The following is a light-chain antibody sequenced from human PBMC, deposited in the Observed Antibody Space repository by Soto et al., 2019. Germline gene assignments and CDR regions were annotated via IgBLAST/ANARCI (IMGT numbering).Light chain of an antibody. Sequence: DIPMTQSPSTVSASVGDRVTFTCRASQNIVDWLAWFQQKPGKAPKLLIYKASNLENGVPSRFGGSGSGSEFTLTISNLQADDFATYYCQQYKDNPWTFGQGTKVEIK. CDR3: QQYKDNPWT. CDR2: KAS. J-gene: IGKJ1*01. CDR1: QNIVDW. V-gene: IGKV1-5*03.